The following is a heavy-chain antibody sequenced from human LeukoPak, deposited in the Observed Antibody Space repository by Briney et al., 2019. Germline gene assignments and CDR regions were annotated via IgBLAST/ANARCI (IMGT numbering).Heavy chain of an antibody. J-gene: IGHJ3*02. D-gene: IGHD2-8*02. Sequence: ASVKVSCKASGYSFTSYAMNWVRQAPGQGLEWMGWINTNTGNPTYAQGFTGRFVFSLDTSVSTAYLQISSLRAEDTAVYYCASKIAWWALDIWGQGTMVTVSS. V-gene: IGHV7-4-1*02. CDR3: ASKIAWWALDI. CDR2: INTNTGNP. CDR1: GYSFTSYA.